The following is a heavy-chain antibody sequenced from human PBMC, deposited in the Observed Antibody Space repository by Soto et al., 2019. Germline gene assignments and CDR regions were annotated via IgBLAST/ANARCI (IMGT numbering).Heavy chain of an antibody. D-gene: IGHD6-6*01. CDR2: IYYSGNT. CDR3: ARVLWEYRSSSAVGA. CDR1: GGSISSGDYY. J-gene: IGHJ4*02. Sequence: PSETLSLTCTVSGGSISSGDYYWSWIRQHPGKGLGWIGYIYYSGNTYYNPSLKSRITISVDTSKNQFSLKLGSVTAADTAVYYCARVLWEYRSSSAVGAWGQGTRVTVSS. V-gene: IGHV4-31*03.